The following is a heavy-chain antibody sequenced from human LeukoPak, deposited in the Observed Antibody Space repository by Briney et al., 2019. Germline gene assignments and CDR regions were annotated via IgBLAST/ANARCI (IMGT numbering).Heavy chain of an antibody. V-gene: IGHV1-24*01. CDR2: FDHEDGET. J-gene: IGHJ3*02. D-gene: IGHD1/OR15-1a*01. Sequence: ASVKVSCKVSGYTLTELSMHWVRQAPGKGLEWMGGFDHEDGETIYAQKFQGRVTMTEDTSTDTAYMEVSSLRSEDTAVCYCATQNKLLNDAFDIWGQGTMVTVSS. CDR1: GYTLTELS. CDR3: ATQNKLLNDAFDI.